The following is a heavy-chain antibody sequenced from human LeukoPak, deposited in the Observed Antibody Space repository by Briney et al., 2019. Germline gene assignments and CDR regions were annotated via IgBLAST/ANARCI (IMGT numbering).Heavy chain of an antibody. CDR2: ISGSGGST. CDR1: GFTVSGHP. V-gene: IGHV3-23*01. CDR3: AKDLYGYSSGWYSL. D-gene: IGHD6-19*01. J-gene: IGHJ4*02. Sequence: HPGGSLRLSCAASGFTVSGHPMSWVRQAPGKGLEWVSAISGSGGSTYYADSVKGRFTISRDNSKNTLYLQMNSLRAEDTAVYYCAKDLYGYSSGWYSLWGQGTLVTVSS.